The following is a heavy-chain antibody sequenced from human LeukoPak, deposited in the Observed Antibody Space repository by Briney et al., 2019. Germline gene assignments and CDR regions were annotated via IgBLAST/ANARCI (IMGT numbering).Heavy chain of an antibody. CDR2: INPNSGGT. CDR3: ARTFDYGVLFDY. CDR1: GYTFISYG. J-gene: IGHJ4*02. V-gene: IGHV1-2*02. Sequence: ASVKVSCKASGYTFISYGISWVRQAPGQGLGWMGWINPNSGGTNYAQKFQGRVTMTRDTSISTAYMELSRLRSDDTAVYYCARTFDYGVLFDYWGQGTLVTVSS. D-gene: IGHD4-17*01.